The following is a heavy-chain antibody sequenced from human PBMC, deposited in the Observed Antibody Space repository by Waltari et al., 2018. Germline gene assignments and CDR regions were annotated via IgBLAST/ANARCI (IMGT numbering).Heavy chain of an antibody. V-gene: IGHV3-23*01. CDR1: GFTFSNYA. D-gene: IGHD3-10*01. CDR3: AKDRVKWDV. Sequence: EEQLLESGGGLVQPGGSLRLSCAASGFTFSNYAMSWVRKAPGKGLGWVASISGNGGGTHYADSVKGRFTISRDNSKNTLYVQMNSLRAEDTAVYYCAKDRVKWDVWGQGTTVTVSS. J-gene: IGHJ6*02. CDR2: ISGNGGGT.